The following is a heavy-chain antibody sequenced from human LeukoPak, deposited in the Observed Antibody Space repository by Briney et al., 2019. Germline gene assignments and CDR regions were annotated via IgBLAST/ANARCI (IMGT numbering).Heavy chain of an antibody. V-gene: IGHV3-53*01. CDR1: GXTFSSNY. D-gene: IGHD3-16*01. Sequence: GGSLRLSCAASGXTFSSNYMSWVRQAPGKGLEWVSLIYSGGTTYYADSVKGRFTISRDNSKNTLYLQMESLRAEDTAVYYCSRLGDVWGQGTLVTVSS. CDR2: IYSGGTT. J-gene: IGHJ4*02. CDR3: SRLGDV.